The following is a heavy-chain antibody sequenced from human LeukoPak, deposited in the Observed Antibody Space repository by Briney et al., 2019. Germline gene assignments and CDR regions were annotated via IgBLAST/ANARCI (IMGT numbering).Heavy chain of an antibody. CDR1: GGSISSYY. V-gene: IGHV4-59*01. CDR2: IYYSGST. CDR3: ARDSPTWYFDY. J-gene: IGHJ4*02. Sequence: PSETLSLTCTVSGGSISSYYWSWIRQPPGKGLEWIGYIYYSGSTNYNPSLKSRVTISVDTSKNQFSLRLSSVTAADTAVYYCARDSPTWYFDYWGQGTLVTVSS.